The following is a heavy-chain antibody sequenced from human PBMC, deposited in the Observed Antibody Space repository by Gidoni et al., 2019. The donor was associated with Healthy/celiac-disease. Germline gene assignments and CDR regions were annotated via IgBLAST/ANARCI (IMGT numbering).Heavy chain of an antibody. CDR1: GFTFSSYG. J-gene: IGHJ3*02. D-gene: IGHD6-13*01. V-gene: IGHV3-33*01. CDR3: ARWSSTPRGAFDI. Sequence: QVQLVESGGGVVQPGRSLRLSCAASGFTFSSYGMHWVRQAPGKGLEWVAVIWYDGSNKYYADSVKGRFTISRDNSKNTLYLQMNSLRAEDTAVYYCARWSSTPRGAFDIWGQGTMVTVSS. CDR2: IWYDGSNK.